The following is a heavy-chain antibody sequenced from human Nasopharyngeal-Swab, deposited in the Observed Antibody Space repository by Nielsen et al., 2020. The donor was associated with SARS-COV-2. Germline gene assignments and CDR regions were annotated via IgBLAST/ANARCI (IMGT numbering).Heavy chain of an antibody. V-gene: IGHV3-7*01. CDR2: IKQDGSEL. Sequence: GGSLRLSCAASGFTFSNYWMSWVRQAPGKGLEWVANIKQDGSELYSVDSLKGRFTISRDNAKNSLYLQMNSLRAEDTAVYYCARLKYDFWNGPPEDYWGQGTLVTVSS. D-gene: IGHD3-3*01. CDR3: ARLKYDFWNGPPEDY. J-gene: IGHJ4*02. CDR1: GFTFSNYW.